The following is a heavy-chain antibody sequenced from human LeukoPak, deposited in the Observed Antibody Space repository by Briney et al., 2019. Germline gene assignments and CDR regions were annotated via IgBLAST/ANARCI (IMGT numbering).Heavy chain of an antibody. V-gene: IGHV4-30-4*01. Sequence: LRLSCAASGFTFSSYEMNWDRQPPGKGLEWIGYIYYSGTTYYNPSLKSRVTISVDTSKNQFSLKLNSVTAADTAVYYCARKRYDDPYFFDYWGQGTLVTVSS. J-gene: IGHJ4*02. CDR1: GFTFSSYE. D-gene: IGHD3-16*01. CDR2: IYYSGTT. CDR3: ARKRYDDPYFFDY.